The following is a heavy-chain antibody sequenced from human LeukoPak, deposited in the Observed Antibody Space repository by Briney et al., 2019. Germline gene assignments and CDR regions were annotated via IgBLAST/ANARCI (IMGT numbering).Heavy chain of an antibody. CDR2: IYYSGST. CDR3: ARDRGYGGNGASRWFDP. D-gene: IGHD4-23*01. V-gene: IGHV4-39*07. CDR1: GGSISSSSYY. J-gene: IGHJ5*02. Sequence: PSETLSLTCTVSGGSISSSSYYWGWIRQPPGKGLEWIGSIYYSGSTYYNPSLKSRVTISVDTSKNQFSLKLSSVTAADTAVYYCARDRGYGGNGASRWFDPWGQGTLVTVSS.